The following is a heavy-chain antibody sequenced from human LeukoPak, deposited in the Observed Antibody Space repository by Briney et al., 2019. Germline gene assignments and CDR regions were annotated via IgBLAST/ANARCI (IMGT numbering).Heavy chain of an antibody. Sequence: PGGSLRLSCAASGFTFSSYAMHWVRQAPGKGLEWVAVISYDGSNKYYADSVKGRFTISRDNSKNTLYPQMNSLRAEDTAVYYCARGTYYYDSSGYLDLDYWGQGTLVTVSS. V-gene: IGHV3-30-3*01. D-gene: IGHD3-22*01. CDR2: ISYDGSNK. J-gene: IGHJ4*02. CDR1: GFTFSSYA. CDR3: ARGTYYYDSSGYLDLDY.